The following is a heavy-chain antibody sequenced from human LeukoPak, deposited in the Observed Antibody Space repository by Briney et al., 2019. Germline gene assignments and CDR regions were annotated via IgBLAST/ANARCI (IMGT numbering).Heavy chain of an antibody. CDR1: GFTFSTYA. CDR3: TTGGFLEWLLVWCAFDI. V-gene: IGHV3-23*01. Sequence: PGGSLRLSCAASGFTFSTYAMTWVRQAPGKGLEWVPGISATSGSTFYADSVQGRFTIYRDNSQNTLDLQMNSLKTEDTAVYYCTTGGFLEWLLVWCAFDIWGQGTMVTVSS. J-gene: IGHJ3*02. D-gene: IGHD3-3*01. CDR2: ISATSGST.